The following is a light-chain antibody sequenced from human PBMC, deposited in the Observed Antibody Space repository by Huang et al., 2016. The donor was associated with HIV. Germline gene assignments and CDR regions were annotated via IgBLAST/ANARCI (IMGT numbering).Light chain of an antibody. J-gene: IGKJ2*01. CDR1: QNIGSN. CDR2: GAS. CDR3: YQYKHS. V-gene: IGKV3-15*01. Sequence: VLTQSPATLSVYLGESATVSCRASQNIGSNLAWYQQRPGQAPRLLIQGASTRATSVPARVSGSGSGTEFALTISSLRSEDSAVYYCYQYKHSFGQGTKLEIK.